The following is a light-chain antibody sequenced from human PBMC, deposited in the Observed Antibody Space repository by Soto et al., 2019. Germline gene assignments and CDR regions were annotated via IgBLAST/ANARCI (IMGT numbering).Light chain of an antibody. V-gene: IGKV3-11*01. CDR3: QQRSNAWT. Sequence: IVLTQSPATLSLSPGERATLSCRASQRVSRYLAWYQQKPGQAPRLLIYDASTRATGVPARFSGSGSGTDFTLTITSLEPEDSAVYYCQQRSNAWTFGQGTKVEI. J-gene: IGKJ1*01. CDR2: DAS. CDR1: QRVSRY.